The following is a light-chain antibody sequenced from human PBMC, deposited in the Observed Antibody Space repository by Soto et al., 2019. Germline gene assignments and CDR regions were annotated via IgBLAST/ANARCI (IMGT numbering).Light chain of an antibody. CDR2: EDT. J-gene: IGLJ3*02. Sequence: QSALTQPASVSGSPGQSITISCTGTNSDIGGYNYVSWYHHHPGKAPKLIIYEDTKRPSGVSTRFSGSKSGNTASLTISGLQAEDEADYSCCSYATGATWVFGGGTKLTVL. V-gene: IGLV2-23*01. CDR3: CSYATGATWV. CDR1: NSDIGGYNY.